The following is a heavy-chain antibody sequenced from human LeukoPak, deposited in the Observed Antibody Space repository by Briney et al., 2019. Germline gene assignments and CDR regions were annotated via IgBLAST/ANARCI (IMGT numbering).Heavy chain of an antibody. CDR2: IYYSGSP. D-gene: IGHD2-21*01. V-gene: IGHV4-39*01. CDR1: GGSISSSSYY. CDR3: ARASTFRGLCGGDCSFDY. J-gene: IGHJ4*02. Sequence: SETLSLTCTASGGSISSSSYYWGWIRQPPGKGLEWIGSIYYSGSPYYNPSLKSRVTISVDTSKKQFSLKLSSVTAADTAMYYCARASTFRGLCGGDCSFDYWGQGTQVIVSS.